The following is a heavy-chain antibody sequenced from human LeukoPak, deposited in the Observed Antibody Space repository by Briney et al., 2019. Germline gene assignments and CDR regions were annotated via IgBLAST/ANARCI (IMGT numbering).Heavy chain of an antibody. Sequence: SETLSLTCTVSRGSIRNYYWSWIRQPPGKGLEWIGYIYYSGSTNYNPSFKSRVTISVDTPKNQFSLRLTSVTAADTAVYYCARRGSSWYVDYWGQGTLVTVSS. D-gene: IGHD6-13*01. CDR3: ARRGSSWYVDY. V-gene: IGHV4-59*08. CDR2: IYYSGST. J-gene: IGHJ4*02. CDR1: RGSIRNYY.